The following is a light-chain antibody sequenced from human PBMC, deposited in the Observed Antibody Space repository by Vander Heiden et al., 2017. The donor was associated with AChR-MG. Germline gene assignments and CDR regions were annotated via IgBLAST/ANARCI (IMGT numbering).Light chain of an antibody. CDR1: QSVSSN. V-gene: IGKV3-11*01. CDR2: DTS. Sequence: EIVLTQSPGTLSLSPGEKATLSCRASQSVSSNLAWYQQKPGQAPSLLIYDTSNRATGIPARFSGSGSGTDFTLTISSLEPEDFAVYYCQQRSSWPPTFGHGTKVEI. J-gene: IGKJ1*01. CDR3: QQRSSWPPT.